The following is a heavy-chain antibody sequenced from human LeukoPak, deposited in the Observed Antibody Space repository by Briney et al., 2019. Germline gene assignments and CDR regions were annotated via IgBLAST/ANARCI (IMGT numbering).Heavy chain of an antibody. CDR2: INPNSGGT. V-gene: IGHV1-2*02. J-gene: IGHJ4*02. CDR1: GYTFTGYY. D-gene: IGHD2-15*01. Sequence: ASVKVSCKASGYTFTGYYMHWARQAPGQGLEWMGWINPNSGGTNYAQKFQGRVTMTRDTSISTACMELSRLRSDDTAVYYCARERTLTSCYDYWGQGTLVTVSS. CDR3: ARERTLTSCYDY.